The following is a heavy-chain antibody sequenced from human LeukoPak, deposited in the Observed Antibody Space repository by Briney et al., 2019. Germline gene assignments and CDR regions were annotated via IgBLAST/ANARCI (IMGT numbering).Heavy chain of an antibody. D-gene: IGHD3-22*01. CDR1: GFTFSSYW. CDR3: AKGNTMIVVVSDY. CDR2: IKGDGSEK. J-gene: IGHJ4*02. Sequence: PGGSLRLSCAASGFTFSSYWMSWVRLAPGKGLEWVANIKGDGSEKWYVDSVKGRFAISRDNAQNSVHLQMNSLRAEDTAVYYCAKGNTMIVVVSDYWGQGTLVTVSS. V-gene: IGHV3-7*03.